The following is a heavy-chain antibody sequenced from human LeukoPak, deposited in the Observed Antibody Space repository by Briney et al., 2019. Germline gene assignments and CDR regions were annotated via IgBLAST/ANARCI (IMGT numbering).Heavy chain of an antibody. J-gene: IGHJ6*03. CDR3: GRDALVGYFSYYYMDV. D-gene: IGHD2-15*01. CDR1: GGSISSHY. CDR2: ISNSGST. V-gene: IGHV4-59*11. Sequence: SETLSLTCTVSGGSISSHYWTWIRQSPVKGLEWIGDISNSGSTNYNPSLKSRVTISIDTSKNQFSLKLSSVTAADTAVYYCGRDALVGYFSYYYMDVWGKGATVTVSS.